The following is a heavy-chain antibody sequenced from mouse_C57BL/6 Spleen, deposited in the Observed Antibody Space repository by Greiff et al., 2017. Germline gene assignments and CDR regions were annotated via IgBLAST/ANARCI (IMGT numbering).Heavy chain of an antibody. Sequence: VQLQQSGPGLVQPSQSLSITCTVSGFLLTSYGVHWVRQSPGKGLEWLGVIWRGGSTDYTAAFMSRLSITKENSKRQVFFKMNSLQDDDPAIYYCAKNDRVSTTVVATDYYDMDYWGQGTSVTVSS. V-gene: IGHV2-5*01. CDR3: AKNDRVSTTVVATDYYDMDY. J-gene: IGHJ4*01. CDR2: IWRGGST. D-gene: IGHD1-1*01. CDR1: GFLLTSYG.